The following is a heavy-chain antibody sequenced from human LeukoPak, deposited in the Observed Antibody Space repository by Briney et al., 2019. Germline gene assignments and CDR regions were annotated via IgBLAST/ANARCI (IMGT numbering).Heavy chain of an antibody. Sequence: PSETLSLTCTVSGGSISSYYWSWIRQPPGKGLEWIGYIYYSGSTNYNPSLKSRVTISVDTSKNQFSLKLSSVTAADTAVYYCARVGHGYLYYFDYWGQGTLVIVSS. CDR1: GGSISSYY. CDR3: ARVGHGYLYYFDY. CDR2: IYYSGST. V-gene: IGHV4-59*01. J-gene: IGHJ4*02. D-gene: IGHD5-24*01.